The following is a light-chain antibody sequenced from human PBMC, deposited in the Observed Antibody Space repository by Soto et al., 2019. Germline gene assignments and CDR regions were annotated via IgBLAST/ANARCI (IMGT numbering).Light chain of an antibody. Sequence: EIVMTQSPATLSVSPGERATLSCRASQSVSSSLAWYQQKPGQAPRLLIYGASTRATGIPASFSGSGSETEFTLTISSLQSEDSAVYYCQQYNNWWTFGQGTKVEIK. V-gene: IGKV3-15*01. CDR2: GAS. CDR1: QSVSSS. J-gene: IGKJ1*01. CDR3: QQYNNWWT.